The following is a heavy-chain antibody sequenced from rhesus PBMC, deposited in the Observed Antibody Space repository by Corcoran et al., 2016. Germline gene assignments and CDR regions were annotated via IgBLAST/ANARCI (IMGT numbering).Heavy chain of an antibody. V-gene: IGHV4S14*01. CDR3: ARVGSSWSEWDTVGTEWYFDL. CDR1: GYSISSGYS. Sequence: QVQLQESGPGLVKPSATLSLTCAVSGYSISSGYSWGWIRQPPGKGLDWIGGIYGSGGSNYLNPSLKSRVTLSVDTSKNQFSLKLSSVTAADTAVYYCARVGSSWSEWDTVGTEWYFDLWGTGTPITISS. J-gene: IGHJ2*01. D-gene: IGHD5-42*01. CDR2: IYGSGGSN.